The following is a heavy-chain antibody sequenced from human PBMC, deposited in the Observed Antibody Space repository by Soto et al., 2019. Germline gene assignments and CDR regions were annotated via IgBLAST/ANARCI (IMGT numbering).Heavy chain of an antibody. Sequence: QVQLEQSGAEVKKPGSSVKVSCRASGVTVSNYAINWLRQAPGQGLEWMGAIIPIFGSTNYAQTFEARLTVTADKSTTTVYMELNSLAIGDAAVYYCAKSPLERSGYYLYYFGSWGQGTLVTVSS. CDR1: GVTVSNYA. V-gene: IGHV1-69*06. CDR3: AKSPLERSGYYLYYFGS. J-gene: IGHJ4*02. D-gene: IGHD3-9*01. CDR2: IIPIFGST.